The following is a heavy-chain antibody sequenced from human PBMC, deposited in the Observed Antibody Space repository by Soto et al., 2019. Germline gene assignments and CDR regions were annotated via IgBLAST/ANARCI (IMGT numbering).Heavy chain of an antibody. J-gene: IGHJ4*02. CDR2: INHSGST. CDR1: GGSFSGCH. V-gene: IGHV4-34*01. Sequence: SETLSLTCAVYGGSFSGCHWSWIRQPPGKGLEWIGEINHSGSTNYNPSLKSRVTISIDTSNYQFSLKLSSVTAADTAVYYCARARDFDQWGQGTKVTVYS. CDR3: ARARDFDQ.